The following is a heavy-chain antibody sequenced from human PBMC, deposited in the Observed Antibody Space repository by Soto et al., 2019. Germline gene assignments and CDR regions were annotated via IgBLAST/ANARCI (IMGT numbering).Heavy chain of an antibody. CDR3: ARANPPVDP. J-gene: IGHJ5*02. Sequence: QVQLVQSGAEVKKPGASVKVSCKASGYTFTSYGISWVRQAPGQGLEWMGWISAYNGNTKYAQKPQGRDTLTTDTSPRTAYMGLRSLRSDDTAVYYCARANPPVDPSGQGTLVPVSS. D-gene: IGHD2-8*01. CDR1: GYTFTSYG. CDR2: ISAYNGNT. V-gene: IGHV1-18*01.